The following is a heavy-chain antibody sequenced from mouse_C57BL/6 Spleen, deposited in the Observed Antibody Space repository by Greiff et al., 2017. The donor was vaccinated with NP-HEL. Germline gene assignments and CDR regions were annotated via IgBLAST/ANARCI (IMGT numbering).Heavy chain of an antibody. V-gene: IGHV5-6*01. J-gene: IGHJ2*01. CDR2: ISSGGSYT. CDR1: GFTFSSYG. D-gene: IGHD2-1*01. Sequence: EVHLVESGGDLVKPGGSLKLSCAASGFTFSSYGMSWVRQTPDKRLEWVATISSGGSYTYYPDSVKGRFTISRDTAKNTLYLQMSSLKSEDTAMYYGARRGYGNLGNYFDYWGQGTTLTVSS. CDR3: ARRGYGNLGNYFDY.